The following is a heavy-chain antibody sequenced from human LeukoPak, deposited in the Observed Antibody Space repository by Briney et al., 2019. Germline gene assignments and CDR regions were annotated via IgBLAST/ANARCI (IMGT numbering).Heavy chain of an antibody. D-gene: IGHD5-18*01. CDR2: INSDGIST. Sequence: GGSLRLSCAASGFTFSNYWMHWVRQAPGKGLVWVSRINSDGISTTYADSVKGRFTISRDNGQNTLYLQMNSLRAEDTAVYYCARGGRGYSYAFEYWGQGTLVTVSS. V-gene: IGHV3-74*01. CDR3: ARGGRGYSYAFEY. J-gene: IGHJ4*02. CDR1: GFTFSNYW.